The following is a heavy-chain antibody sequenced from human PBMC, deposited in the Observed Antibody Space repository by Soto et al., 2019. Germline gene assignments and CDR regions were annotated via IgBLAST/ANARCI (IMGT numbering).Heavy chain of an antibody. D-gene: IGHD4-17*01. CDR3: TTVVMTTVTSYYYYGMDV. CDR1: GFSFSNAW. J-gene: IGHJ6*02. V-gene: IGHV3-15*01. Sequence: VQLVESGGGVVQPGRSLRLSCAASGFSFSNAWMSWVRQAPGKGLEWVGRIKSKTDGGTTDYAAPVKGRFTISRDDSKNTLYLQMNSLKTEDTAVYYCTTVVMTTVTSYYYYGMDVWDQGTTVTVSS. CDR2: IKSKTDGGTT.